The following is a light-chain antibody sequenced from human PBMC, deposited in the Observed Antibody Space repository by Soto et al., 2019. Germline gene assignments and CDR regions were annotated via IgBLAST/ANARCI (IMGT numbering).Light chain of an antibody. CDR2: FDN. CDR1: SSNIGSNT. J-gene: IGLJ2*01. Sequence: QSVLTQPPSASGTPGQRVTISCSGSSSNIGSNTVNWYQQFPGTAPKLLIYFDNQRPSGVPDRFSGSKSGTSASLAIRWLQSEDEADYYCAAWDDSLTGPIFGGGTKLTVL. CDR3: AAWDDSLTGPI. V-gene: IGLV1-44*01.